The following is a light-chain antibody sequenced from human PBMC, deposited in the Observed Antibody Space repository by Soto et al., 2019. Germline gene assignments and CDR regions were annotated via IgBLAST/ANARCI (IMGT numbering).Light chain of an antibody. CDR2: EGS. J-gene: IGLJ3*02. CDR3: CSYVGTYTWV. V-gene: IGLV2-23*01. Sequence: QSALTQPASVSGSPGQSITISCTGTSSDVGSYNLVSWYQQHPGKAPRLMIYEGSKRPSGVSNRFSGSKSGNTASLTISGLQAEDEAHYYCCSYVGTYTWVFGGGTKLTVL. CDR1: SSDVGSYNL.